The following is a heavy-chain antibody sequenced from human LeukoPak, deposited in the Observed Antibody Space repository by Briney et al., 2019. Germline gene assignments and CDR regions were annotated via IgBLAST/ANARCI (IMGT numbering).Heavy chain of an antibody. Sequence: SETLSLTCTVSGGSISSSSYYWGWISQPPGKGLEWIGSIYYSGSTYYNPSLKSRVTISVDTSKNQFSLKLSSVTAADTAVYYCASFRGARDYWGQGTLVTVSS. J-gene: IGHJ4*02. D-gene: IGHD3-10*01. CDR1: GGSISSSSYY. CDR2: IYYSGST. CDR3: ASFRGARDY. V-gene: IGHV4-39*01.